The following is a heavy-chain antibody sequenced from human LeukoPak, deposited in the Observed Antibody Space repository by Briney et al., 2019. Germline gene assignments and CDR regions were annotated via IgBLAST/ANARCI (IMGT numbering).Heavy chain of an antibody. V-gene: IGHV1-2*06. CDR1: GYTFTGYY. CDR2: INPNSGGT. D-gene: IGHD6-13*01. Sequence: ASVKVSYKASGYTFTGYYMHWVRQAPGQGLEWMGRINPNSGGTNYAQKFQGRVTMTRDTSISTAYMELSRLRSDDTAVYYCARVRSGVAAAGNFDYWGQGTLVTVSS. CDR3: ARVRSGVAAAGNFDY. J-gene: IGHJ4*02.